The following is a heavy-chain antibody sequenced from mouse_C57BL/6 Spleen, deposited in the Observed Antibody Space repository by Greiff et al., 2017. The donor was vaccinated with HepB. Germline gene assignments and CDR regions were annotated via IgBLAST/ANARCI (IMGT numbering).Heavy chain of an antibody. CDR3: ARAYYSNLFDY. J-gene: IGHJ2*01. D-gene: IGHD2-5*01. CDR1: GYTFTSYW. V-gene: IGHV1-69*01. CDR2: IDPSDSYT. Sequence: VQLQQPGAELVMPGASVKLSCKASGYTFTSYWMHWVKQRPGQGLEWIGEIDPSDSYTNYNQKFKGKSTLTVDKSSSTAYMQLSSLTSEDSAVYYCARAYYSNLFDYWGQGTTLTVSS.